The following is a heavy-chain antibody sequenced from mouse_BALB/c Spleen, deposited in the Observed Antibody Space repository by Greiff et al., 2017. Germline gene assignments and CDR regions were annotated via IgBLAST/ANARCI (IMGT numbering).Heavy chain of an antibody. CDR3: ARKDYYGSSYDWFAY. CDR2: ISSGGSYT. CDR1: GFTFSSYG. V-gene: IGHV5-6*01. Sequence: EVQLVESGGDLVKPGGSLKLSCAASGFTFSSYGMSWVRQTPDKRLEWVATISSGGSYTYYPDSVKGRFTISRDNAKNTLYLQRSSLKSEDTAMYYCARKDYYGSSYDWFAYWGQGTLVTVSA. J-gene: IGHJ3*01. D-gene: IGHD1-1*01.